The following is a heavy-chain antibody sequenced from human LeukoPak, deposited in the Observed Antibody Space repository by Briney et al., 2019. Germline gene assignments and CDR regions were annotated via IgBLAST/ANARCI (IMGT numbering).Heavy chain of an antibody. J-gene: IGHJ5*02. V-gene: IGHV4-38-2*02. Sequence: SETLSLTCTVSGYSISSGYYWGWIWQPPGKGLEWIGSIYHSGSTYYNPSLKSRVTISVDTPKNQFSLKLSSVTAADTAVYYCARKKGVYYYDSSGYRPWGQGTLVTVSS. D-gene: IGHD3-22*01. CDR1: GYSISSGYY. CDR3: ARKKGVYYYDSSGYRP. CDR2: IYHSGST.